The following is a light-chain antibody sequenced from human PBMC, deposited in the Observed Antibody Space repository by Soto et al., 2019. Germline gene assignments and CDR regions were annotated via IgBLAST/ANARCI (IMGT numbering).Light chain of an antibody. CDR2: AAS. CDR1: QGISTY. V-gene: IGKV1-27*01. Sequence: DIPMTQSPSSLSASVGDRVTITCRASQGISTYLAWYQQKPGKVPKLLIYAASTLQSVVQSRFSGSGSGTEFNLTISSLQPEDVATHYCQKYNSPSLTFGQGTKGEIK. J-gene: IGKJ1*01. CDR3: QKYNSPSLT.